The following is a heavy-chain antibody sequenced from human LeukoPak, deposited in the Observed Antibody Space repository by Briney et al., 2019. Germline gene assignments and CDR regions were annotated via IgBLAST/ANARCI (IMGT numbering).Heavy chain of an antibody. CDR1: GFTFSNAW. V-gene: IGHV3-15*01. D-gene: IGHD3-3*01. Sequence: GGSLRLSCAASGFTFSNAWMSWVRQAPGKGLEWVGRIKSKTDGGTTDYAAPVKGRFTISRDDSKNTLYLQMNSLKTEDTAVYYCTTDLKRSCNVLRFLQWLSPFDYWGQGTLVTVSS. J-gene: IGHJ4*02. CDR3: TTDLKRSCNVLRFLQWLSPFDY. CDR2: IKSKTDGGTT.